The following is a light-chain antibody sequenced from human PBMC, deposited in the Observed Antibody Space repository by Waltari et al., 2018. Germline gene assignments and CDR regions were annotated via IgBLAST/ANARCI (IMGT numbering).Light chain of an antibody. V-gene: IGLV2-23*02. CDR1: SSDRRAYNL. CDR3: CSYADGTTSV. CDR2: GVT. J-gene: IGLJ3*02. Sequence: QSALTQPASVSGSPGHSLPISCTGTSSDRRAYNLVPWYQQQPGKAPKVIIDGVTGRPSGVSDRFSGSKSANTASLTISGLQAEDEADYYCCSYADGTTSVFGGGTKVTVL.